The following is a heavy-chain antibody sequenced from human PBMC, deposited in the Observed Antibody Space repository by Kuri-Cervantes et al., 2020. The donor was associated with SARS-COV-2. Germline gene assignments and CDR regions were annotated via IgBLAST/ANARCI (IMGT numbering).Heavy chain of an antibody. CDR1: GFTFSSYW. Sequence: GGSLRLSCAASGFTFSSYWMHWVRQAPGKGLVWVSRINPDGSYTNNADSVKGRFTLSRDNAKNTLYLQMNSLRAEDTAVYYCARDRGSGTYYYYGMDVWGQGTTVTVSS. CDR3: ARDRGSGTYYYYGMDV. V-gene: IGHV3-74*01. CDR2: INPDGSYT. J-gene: IGHJ6*02. D-gene: IGHD3-10*01.